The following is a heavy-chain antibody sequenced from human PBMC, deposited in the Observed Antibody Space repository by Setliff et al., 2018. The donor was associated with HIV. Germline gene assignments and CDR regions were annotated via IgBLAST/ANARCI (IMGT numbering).Heavy chain of an antibody. CDR3: ARPRIEGGQLVDY. V-gene: IGHV1-69*13. D-gene: IGHD6-13*01. CDR2: IIPMYNIP. CDR1: GGTLSNYV. J-gene: IGHJ4*02. Sequence: GASVKVSCKTSGGTLSNYVITWVRQAPGQGLEWMGMIIPMYNIPAYAQKFQGRVTFTADESTSTAYMELSSLRSDDTAVYYCARPRIEGGQLVDYWGQGTQVTVSS.